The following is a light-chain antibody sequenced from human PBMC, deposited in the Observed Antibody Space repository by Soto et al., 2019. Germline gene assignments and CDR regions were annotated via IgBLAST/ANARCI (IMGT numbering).Light chain of an antibody. V-gene: IGKV3-11*01. CDR3: QQRYIGLT. CDR2: DAS. CDR1: QSVSRY. Sequence: EIVLTQSPVTLSLSPGERATLSCRASQSVSRYLAWYQQKPGQAPRLLVYDASNRETGIPARFSGSGSVTDFTLPISSLEPEDFAVYYCQQRYIGLTFGGGTKVEMK. J-gene: IGKJ4*01.